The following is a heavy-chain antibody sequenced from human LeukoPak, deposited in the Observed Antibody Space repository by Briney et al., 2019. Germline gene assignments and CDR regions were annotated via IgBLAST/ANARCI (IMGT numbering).Heavy chain of an antibody. Sequence: TGGSLRLSCAASGFTFSSYTMSWVRQAPGKGLEWVSSISSSSTYINYADSVKGRFTISRDNAKNSLYLQMNSLRAEDTAVYYCARDRSPGNFDYWGQGTLVTVSS. V-gene: IGHV3-21*01. CDR3: ARDRSPGNFDY. J-gene: IGHJ4*02. D-gene: IGHD3-10*01. CDR2: ISSSSTYI. CDR1: GFTFSSYT.